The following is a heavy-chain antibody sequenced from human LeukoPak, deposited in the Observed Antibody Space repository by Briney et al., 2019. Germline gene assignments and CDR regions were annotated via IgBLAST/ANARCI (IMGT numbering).Heavy chain of an antibody. J-gene: IGHJ4*02. CDR3: ARRRVVVPAAPPEYYFDY. CDR1: GGSFSGYY. Sequence: PSETLSLTCAVYGGSFSGYYWSWIRQPPGKGLEWIGEINRSGSTNYNPSLKSRVTISVDTSKNQFSLKLSSVTAADTAVYYCARRRVVVPAAPPEYYFDYWGQGTLVTVSS. D-gene: IGHD2-2*01. CDR2: INRSGST. V-gene: IGHV4-34*01.